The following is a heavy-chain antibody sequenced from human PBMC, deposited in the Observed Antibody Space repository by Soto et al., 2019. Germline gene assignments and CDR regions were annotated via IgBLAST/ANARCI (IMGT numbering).Heavy chain of an antibody. CDR1: GYTFTSYY. Sequence: ASVKVSCKASGYTFTSYYIHWVRQAPGQGLEWMGIINPSGGSTSYAQKFQGRVTMTRDTSTSTAYMELSSLRSEDTAVYYCARDRGPSSGYYPYWFDPWGQGTLVTVSS. CDR2: INPSGGST. CDR3: ARDRGPSSGYYPYWFDP. D-gene: IGHD3-22*01. J-gene: IGHJ5*02. V-gene: IGHV1-46*01.